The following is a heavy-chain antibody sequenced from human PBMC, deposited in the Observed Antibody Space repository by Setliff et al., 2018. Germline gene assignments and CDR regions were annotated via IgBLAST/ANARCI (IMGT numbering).Heavy chain of an antibody. CDR1: GGSINNGTYY. D-gene: IGHD5-18*01. V-gene: IGHV4-39*01. Sequence: TLSLTCTVSGGSINNGTYYWGWIRQPPGKGLEWIGRIYYSGKTYYNASLKSRVTISVDMAQNQFSLRLSSVTAADTAVYYCARLPPLHTPMALTFDYWGQGTRSPSPQ. J-gene: IGHJ4*02. CDR3: ARLPPLHTPMALTFDY. CDR2: IYYSGKT.